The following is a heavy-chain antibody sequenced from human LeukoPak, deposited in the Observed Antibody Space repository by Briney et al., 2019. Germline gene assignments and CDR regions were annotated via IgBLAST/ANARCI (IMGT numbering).Heavy chain of an antibody. CDR3: ARGGEEMATYYFDY. J-gene: IGHJ4*02. D-gene: IGHD5-24*01. Sequence: SETLSLTCSVSGGSISSYYWTWIRQPPGKGLEWIGYIYYSGSTNQNPSLKSRVTISVDTSKNQFSLKLSSVTAADTAVYYCARGGEEMATYYFDYWGQGTLVTVSS. CDR2: IYYSGST. V-gene: IGHV4-59*12. CDR1: GGSISSYY.